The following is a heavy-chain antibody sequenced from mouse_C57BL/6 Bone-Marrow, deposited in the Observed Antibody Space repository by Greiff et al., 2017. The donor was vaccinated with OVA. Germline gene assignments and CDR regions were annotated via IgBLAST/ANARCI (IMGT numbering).Heavy chain of an antibody. V-gene: IGHV1-55*01. J-gene: IGHJ2*01. Sequence: QVQLKQSGAELVKPGASVKMSCKASGYTFTSYWITWVKQRPGQGLEWIGVIYPGSGSTNYNEKFKSKATLTVDTSSSTAYMQLSSLTSEDAAVYYCARGLGGYWGQGTTLTVSS. D-gene: IGHD3-1*01. CDR3: ARGLGGY. CDR2: IYPGSGST. CDR1: GYTFTSYW.